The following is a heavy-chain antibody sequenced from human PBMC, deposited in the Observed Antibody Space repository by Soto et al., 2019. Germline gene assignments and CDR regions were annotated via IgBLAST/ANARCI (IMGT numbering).Heavy chain of an antibody. CDR2: ISAYNGNT. CDR3: ARATRGSKGYYGMDV. J-gene: IGHJ6*02. Sequence: ASVKVSCKASGYTFTSYGISWVRRAPGQGLEWMGWISAYNGNTNYAQKLQGRVTMTTDTSTSTAYMELRSLRSDDTAVYYCARATRGSKGYYGMDVWGQGTTVTVSS. CDR1: GYTFTSYG. D-gene: IGHD3-10*01. V-gene: IGHV1-18*01.